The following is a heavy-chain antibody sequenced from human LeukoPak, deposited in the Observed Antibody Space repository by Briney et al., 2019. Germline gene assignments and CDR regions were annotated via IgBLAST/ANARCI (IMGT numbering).Heavy chain of an antibody. Sequence: GGSLTLPWAASGFTFNSYDMRWAREAPGKGEEGGSANSGSGCSTYYADSVKSRFTISRDNSKNTLYLQMNSLRAEDTAVYYCAKDTTYDSSGYYYGGNAFDIWGQGTMVTVSS. CDR1: GFTFNSYD. CDR2: NSGSGCST. D-gene: IGHD3-22*01. V-gene: IGHV3-23*01. J-gene: IGHJ3*02. CDR3: AKDTTYDSSGYYYGGNAFDI.